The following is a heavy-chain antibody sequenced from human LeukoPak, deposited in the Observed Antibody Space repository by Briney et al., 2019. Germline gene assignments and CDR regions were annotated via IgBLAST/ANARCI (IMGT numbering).Heavy chain of an antibody. J-gene: IGHJ5*02. CDR3: ARETRWLQLPAWFDP. V-gene: IGHV3-11*04. CDR2: ISSSGSTI. CDR1: GFTFSDYY. Sequence: PGGSLRLSCAASGFTFSDYYMSWIRQAPGKGLEWVSYISSSGSTIYYADSVKGRFTISRDNAKNSLYLQMNSLRAEDTAVYYCARETRWLQLPAWFDPWGQGTLVTVSS. D-gene: IGHD5-24*01.